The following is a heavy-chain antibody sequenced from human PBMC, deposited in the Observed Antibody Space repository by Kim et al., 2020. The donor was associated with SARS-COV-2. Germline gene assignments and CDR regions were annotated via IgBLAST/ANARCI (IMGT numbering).Heavy chain of an antibody. J-gene: IGHJ4*02. CDR3: ARDRGAYCNFDY. CDR1: GYTFTSYG. V-gene: IGHV1-18*01. D-gene: IGHD1-26*01. CDR2: INAYKGNT. Sequence: ASVKVSCEASGYTFTSYGISWVRQAPGQGLEWMGWINAYKGNTNYAQNFQGRVTMTTDTSTSTVYMELRNLRSDDTAVYYCARDRGAYCNFDYWGQGTLV.